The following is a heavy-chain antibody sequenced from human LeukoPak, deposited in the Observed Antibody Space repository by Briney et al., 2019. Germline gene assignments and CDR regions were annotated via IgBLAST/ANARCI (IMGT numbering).Heavy chain of an antibody. CDR3: AKDRFIVVASFDY. Sequence: GGSLRLSCAASGFTFSSYAMSWVRQAPGKGLEWVSAISSSGGSTYYADSVKGRFTISRDNSKNTLYLQMNSLRAEDTAVYYCAKDRFIVVASFDYWGQGTLVTVSS. J-gene: IGHJ4*02. CDR2: ISSSGGST. D-gene: IGHD2-2*01. V-gene: IGHV3-23*01. CDR1: GFTFSSYA.